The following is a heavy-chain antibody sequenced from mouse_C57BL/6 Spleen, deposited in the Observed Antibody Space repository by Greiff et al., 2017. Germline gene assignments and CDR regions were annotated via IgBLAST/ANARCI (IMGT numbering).Heavy chain of an antibody. V-gene: IGHV1-59*01. Sequence: VQLQQPGAELVRPGTSVKLSCKASGYTFTSYWMHWVKQRPGQGLEWIGVIDPSDSYTNSNQKLKGKGKLTVATSSSTAYMQLSSLTSEDSTVYYFATFAYWGQGTLVTVSA. CDR2: IDPSDSYT. J-gene: IGHJ3*01. CDR1: GYTFTSYW. CDR3: ATFAY.